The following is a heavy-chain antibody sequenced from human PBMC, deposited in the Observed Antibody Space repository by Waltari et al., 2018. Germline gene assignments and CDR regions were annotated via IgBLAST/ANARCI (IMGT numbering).Heavy chain of an antibody. CDR3: ALNTVTVPFPY. J-gene: IGHJ4*02. Sequence: EVEVVESGGGFIQPGGSLRLDCALSGFLVSENDVIWVRPAPGKGLEWVSIVFAPWDAHYANDVKGRFTSSRDISTNTVFLHMSGLRDEDTAVYYCALNTVTVPFPYWGRGTLVTVSS. V-gene: IGHV3-53*01. D-gene: IGHD4-17*01. CDR2: VFAPWDA. CDR1: GFLVSEND.